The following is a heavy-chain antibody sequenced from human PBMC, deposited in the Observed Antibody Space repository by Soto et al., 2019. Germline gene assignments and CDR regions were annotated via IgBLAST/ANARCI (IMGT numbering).Heavy chain of an antibody. CDR2: VNPGDGST. V-gene: IGHV1-46*01. CDR3: ARSSGGNFGIIIEGSNWFDP. J-gene: IGHJ5*02. Sequence: ASVKVSCKASGYTLTAYYIHWVRQAPGQGREWMGIVNPGDGSTRYAQMFQDRVTMTRDTSRSTVYMELRSLRSDDTAIYYCARSSGGNFGIIIEGSNWFDPWGQGTLVTVSS. CDR1: GYTLTAYY. D-gene: IGHD3-3*01.